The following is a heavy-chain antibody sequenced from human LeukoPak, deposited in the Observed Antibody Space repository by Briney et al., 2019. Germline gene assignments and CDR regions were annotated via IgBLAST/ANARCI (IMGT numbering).Heavy chain of an antibody. CDR2: TYYRSKWYS. Sequence: SQTLSLTCVISGDSVSSNSAAWNWIRQSPSRGLEWLGRTYYRSKWYSYSAVSVKSRIIINPDTSKNQLSLQLKSVTPEDTAVYYCARGGQGDGYSADEAFDFWGQGTMVTVSS. CDR3: ARGGQGDGYSADEAFDF. V-gene: IGHV6-1*01. J-gene: IGHJ3*01. CDR1: GDSVSSNSAA. D-gene: IGHD5-24*01.